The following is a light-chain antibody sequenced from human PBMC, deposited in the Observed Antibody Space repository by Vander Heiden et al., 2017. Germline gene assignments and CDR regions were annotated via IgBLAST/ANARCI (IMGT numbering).Light chain of an antibody. CDR2: AAS. CDR1: QGISNY. CDR3: QKYNRAPWT. V-gene: IGKV1-27*01. Sequence: DIHMTQSPSSLSASVGDRVTITCRASQGISNYLAWYQQKPGKVPKLLIYAASTLQSGVPARFSGSGSETDFTLTISSLQPEDVATYYCQKYNRAPWTFGQGTKVEIK. J-gene: IGKJ1*01.